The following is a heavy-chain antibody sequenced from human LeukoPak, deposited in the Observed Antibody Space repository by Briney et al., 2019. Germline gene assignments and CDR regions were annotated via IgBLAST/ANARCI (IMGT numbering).Heavy chain of an antibody. CDR2: ISYDGSNK. D-gene: IGHD3-3*01. CDR3: ARGDGWPTYYDFWSGYYNNYYGMDV. CDR1: GFTFSSYA. J-gene: IGHJ6*02. Sequence: HPGGSLRLSCAASGFTFSSYAMHWVRQAPGKGLEWVAVISYDGSNKYYADSVKGRFTISRDNSKNTLYLQMNSLRAEDTAVYHCARGDGWPTYYDFWSGYYNNYYGMDVWGQGTTVTVSS. V-gene: IGHV3-30-3*01.